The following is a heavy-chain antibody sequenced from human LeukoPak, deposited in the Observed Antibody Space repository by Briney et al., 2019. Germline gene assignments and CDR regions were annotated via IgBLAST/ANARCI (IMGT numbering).Heavy chain of an antibody. J-gene: IGHJ2*01. CDR2: INHSGST. CDR3: ARMTTGHWYFDL. V-gene: IGHV4-34*01. CDR1: VGSFSGYY. D-gene: IGHD4-17*01. Sequence: SETLSLTCAVYVGSFSGYYWSWIRQPPGKGLEWIGEINHSGSTNYNPSLKSRVTISVDTSKNQFSLKLSSVTAADTAVYYCARMTTGHWYFDLWGRGTLVTVSS.